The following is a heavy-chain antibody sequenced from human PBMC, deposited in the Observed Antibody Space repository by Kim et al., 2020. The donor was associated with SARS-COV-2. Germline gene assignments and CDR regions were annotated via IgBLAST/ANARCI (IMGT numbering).Heavy chain of an antibody. CDR2: RRNT. CDR3: ARGYGDYGY. D-gene: IGHD4-17*01. V-gene: IGHV3-11*05. J-gene: IGHJ4*02. Sequence: RRNTNYADSVKGRFTISRDTAKNSLYLEMKSLRADDTAVYYCARGYGDYGYWGQGTLVTVSS.